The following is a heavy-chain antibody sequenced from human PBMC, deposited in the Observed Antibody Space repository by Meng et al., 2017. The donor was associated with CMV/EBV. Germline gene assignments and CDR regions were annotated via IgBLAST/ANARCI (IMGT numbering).Heavy chain of an antibody. V-gene: IGHV1-2*02. Sequence: ASVKVSCKASGYTFTGYYMHWVRQAPGQGLEWMGWINPNSGGTNYAQKFQGRVTMTRDTSISTAYMELSRLRSDDTAVYYCARDFTYYDFWSGYLSETRNYYYRMDVWGQGTTVTVSS. CDR1: GYTFTGYY. J-gene: IGHJ6*02. CDR3: ARDFTYYDFWSGYLSETRNYYYRMDV. CDR2: INPNSGGT. D-gene: IGHD3-3*01.